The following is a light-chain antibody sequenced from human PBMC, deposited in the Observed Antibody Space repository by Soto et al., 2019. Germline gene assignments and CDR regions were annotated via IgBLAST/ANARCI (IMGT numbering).Light chain of an antibody. V-gene: IGKV1-9*01. J-gene: IGKJ5*01. CDR1: QGISSY. CDR2: AAS. CDR3: QQRNSYPLT. Sequence: DVQLTQSPSFLSASVGDRVTITCRASQGISSYLAWYQQKPGKAPNLLISAASTLQSGVPSRFSGSGSGTEFTLTISRLQPEDFATYYCQQRNSYPLTFGQGTRLEIK.